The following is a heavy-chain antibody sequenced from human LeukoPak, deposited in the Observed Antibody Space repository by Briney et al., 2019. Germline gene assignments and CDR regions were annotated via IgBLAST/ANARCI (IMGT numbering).Heavy chain of an antibody. J-gene: IGHJ4*02. CDR1: GGSFSGYY. V-gene: IGHV4-34*01. CDR3: ARGLSDVY. CDR2: INHSGST. Sequence: SQTLSLTCAVYGGSFSGYYWTWIRQPPGKGLEWIGEINHSGSTNYNPSLKSRVTISVDTSKNQFSLILNSVTAADTAVYYCARGLSDVYWGQGTLVTVSS.